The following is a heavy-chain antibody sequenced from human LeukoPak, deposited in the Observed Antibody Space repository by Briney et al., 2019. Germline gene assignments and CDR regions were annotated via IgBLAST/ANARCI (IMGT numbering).Heavy chain of an antibody. V-gene: IGHV1-69*06. Sequence: ASVKVSCKASGGTFSSYAISWARQAPGQGLEWMGGIIPIFGTANYAQKFQGRVTITADKSTSTAYMELSSLRSEDTAVYYCARGVGATSIYYYYYMDVWGKGTTVTVSS. CDR3: ARGVGATSIYYYYYMDV. J-gene: IGHJ6*03. D-gene: IGHD1-26*01. CDR2: IIPIFGTA. CDR1: GGTFSSYA.